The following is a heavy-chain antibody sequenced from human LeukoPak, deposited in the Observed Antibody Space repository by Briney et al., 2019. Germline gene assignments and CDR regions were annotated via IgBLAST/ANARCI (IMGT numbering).Heavy chain of an antibody. CDR2: SRNKANSYTT. CDR1: GFTFSDHY. J-gene: IGHJ6*02. V-gene: IGHV3-72*01. Sequence: HPGGSLRLSCVASGFTFSDHYMDWVRQTPGKGLEWVGRSRNKANSYTTEYAASVKGRLTISRDDSKDSLFLQMNSLKTDDTAVYYCAGSPIGYGMDVWGQGTTVTVSS. CDR3: AGSPIGYGMDV.